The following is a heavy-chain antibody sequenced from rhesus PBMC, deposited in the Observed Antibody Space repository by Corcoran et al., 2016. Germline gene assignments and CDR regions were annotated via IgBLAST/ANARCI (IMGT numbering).Heavy chain of an antibody. Sequence: VQLQESGPGLVKPSETLSLTCAVSGGSLSDSYSWNWIRQPPGKGLEWIGKIYGAATHYTPSLQSRFTISKDTSKSQLFLILSSVTAADTAVYYCSRRYYGDYWGQGVLVTVSS. CDR2: IYGAAT. V-gene: IGHV4S9*01. CDR1: GGSLSDSYS. D-gene: IGHD3-28*01. J-gene: IGHJ4*01. CDR3: SRRYYGDY.